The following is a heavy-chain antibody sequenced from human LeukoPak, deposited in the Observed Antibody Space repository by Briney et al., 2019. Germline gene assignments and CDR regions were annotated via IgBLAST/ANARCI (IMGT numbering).Heavy chain of an antibody. V-gene: IGHV3-7*01. Sequence: GGSLRLSCATSGFTFSHYWMSWVRQAPGKGLEWVANINLDGSKKYYVDSVKGRFTISRDNAQNSLYLQMNSLRAEDTAVYYCARDRLRAGYSSGPPAFDYWGQGTLVTVSS. CDR1: GFTFSHYW. CDR2: INLDGSKK. J-gene: IGHJ4*02. D-gene: IGHD6-19*01. CDR3: ARDRLRAGYSSGPPAFDY.